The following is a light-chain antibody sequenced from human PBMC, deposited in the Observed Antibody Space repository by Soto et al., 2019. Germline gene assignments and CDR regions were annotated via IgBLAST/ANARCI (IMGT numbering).Light chain of an antibody. CDR1: QGIAPY. CDR2: ATS. Sequence: DVQMTQSRSSLCTFVLDVVTSTCRASQGIAPYLAWFQQKPGKVPKLLIYATSTLQSGVPSRFSGSGSGTDFTLTINSLQPEDVGTYYCQKYNSAPLTFGGGTKVDIK. V-gene: IGKV1-27*01. J-gene: IGKJ4*01. CDR3: QKYNSAPLT.